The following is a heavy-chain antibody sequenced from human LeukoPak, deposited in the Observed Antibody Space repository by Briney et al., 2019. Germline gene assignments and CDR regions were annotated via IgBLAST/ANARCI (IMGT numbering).Heavy chain of an antibody. CDR2: INPNSGGT. CDR3: ARSQWLVSHNWSDP. CDR1: GYTFTGYY. V-gene: IGHV1-2*02. J-gene: IGHJ5*02. D-gene: IGHD6-19*01. Sequence: ASVKVSCKASGYTFTGYYMHWVRQAPGQGLEWMGWINPNSGGTNYAQKFQGRVTMTRDTSISTAYMELSRLRSDDTAVYYCARSQWLVSHNWSDPWGQGTLVTVSS.